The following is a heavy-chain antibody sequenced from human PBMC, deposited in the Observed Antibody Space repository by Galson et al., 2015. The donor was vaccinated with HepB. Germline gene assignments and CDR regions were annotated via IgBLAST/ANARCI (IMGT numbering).Heavy chain of an antibody. V-gene: IGHV4-61*01. J-gene: IGHJ4*02. Sequence: ETLSLTCTVSGGSVSSGIYYWSWIRQPPGKGLAWIGYIYYSGSTNYNPSLKSRVTISVDTSKNQFSLKLSSVTAADTAVYYCARLTPSGSYAIDYWGQGTLVTVSS. D-gene: IGHD3-10*01. CDR3: ARLTPSGSYAIDY. CDR2: IYYSGST. CDR1: GGSVSSGIYY.